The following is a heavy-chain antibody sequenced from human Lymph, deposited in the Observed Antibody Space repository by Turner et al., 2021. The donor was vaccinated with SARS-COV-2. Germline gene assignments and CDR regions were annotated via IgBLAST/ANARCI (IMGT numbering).Heavy chain of an antibody. CDR3: ARETVNNWVDP. D-gene: IGHD2-21*02. CDR2: IYYRGST. J-gene: IGHJ5*02. CDR1: GGSMNSNY. V-gene: IGHV4-59*01. Sequence: QVQLQESGPILVKPLETLSLTRTVSGGSMNSNYWSWIRQPPGKRLEWIGYIYYRGSTNYNPSLESRVTISVDTSRNQFSLNLTSVTAADTAIYYCARETVNNWVDPWGQGTLVTVSS.